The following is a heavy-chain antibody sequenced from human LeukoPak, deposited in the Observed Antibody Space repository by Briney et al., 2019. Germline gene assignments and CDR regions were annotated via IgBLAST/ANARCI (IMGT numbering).Heavy chain of an antibody. CDR2: IYYSGST. CDR3: ARVLYYNSGIYSASAGPPSY. D-gene: IGHD3-10*01. J-gene: IGHJ4*02. V-gene: IGHV4-61*01. Sequence: PSETLSLTCTASGGSVSSGSYYWSWIRQPPGKGLEWIGYIYYSGSTKYNPSLKSRVTISVDTSKNQFSLKLSSVTAADTAVYYCARVLYYNSGIYSASAGPPSYWGQGTLVTVSS. CDR1: GGSVSSGSYY.